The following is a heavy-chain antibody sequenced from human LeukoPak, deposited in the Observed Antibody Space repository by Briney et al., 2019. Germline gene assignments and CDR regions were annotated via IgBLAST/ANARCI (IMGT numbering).Heavy chain of an antibody. CDR3: AKDRGSSRFDP. V-gene: IGHV3-30*02. D-gene: IGHD6-13*01. Sequence: SGGSLRLSCAASGFTFSSYGMHWVRQAPGKGLEWGAFILYDGSKKYYADSVKGRFTISRDNSKNTLYLQMNSLRAEDTAVYYCAKDRGSSRFDPWGQGTLVTVSS. CDR1: GFTFSSYG. J-gene: IGHJ5*02. CDR2: ILYDGSKK.